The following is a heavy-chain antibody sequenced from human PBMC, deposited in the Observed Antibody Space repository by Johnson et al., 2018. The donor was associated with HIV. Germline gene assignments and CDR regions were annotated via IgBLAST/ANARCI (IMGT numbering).Heavy chain of an antibody. J-gene: IGHJ3*02. V-gene: IGHV3-74*02. Sequence: VQLVESGGGLVKPGGSLRLSCAASGFSFSDYYMSWIRQAPGKGLVWVSRINSDGSSTSYADSVKGRFTISRDNAKNTLYLQMNSLRSEDTAVYYCASRGREIVAAGILGAFDIWGQGTMVTVSS. CDR3: ASRGREIVAAGILGAFDI. D-gene: IGHD6-13*01. CDR1: GFSFSDYY. CDR2: INSDGSST.